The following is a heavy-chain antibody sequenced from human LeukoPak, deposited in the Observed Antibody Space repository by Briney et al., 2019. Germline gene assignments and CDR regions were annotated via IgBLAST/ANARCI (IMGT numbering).Heavy chain of an antibody. D-gene: IGHD1-14*01. CDR1: GGSISSYY. V-gene: IGHV4-59*01. CDR3: AGYKVPFAFDI. J-gene: IGHJ3*02. Sequence: SETLSLTCTVSGGSISSYYWSWIRQPPGKGLEWIGYIYYSGSTNYNPSLKSRVTISVDTSKNQFSLKLSSVTAADTAVYYCAGYKVPFAFDIWGQGTMVTVSS. CDR2: IYYSGST.